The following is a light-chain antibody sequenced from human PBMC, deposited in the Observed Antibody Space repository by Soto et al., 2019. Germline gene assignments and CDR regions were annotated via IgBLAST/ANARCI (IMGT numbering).Light chain of an antibody. V-gene: IGKV1-5*01. J-gene: IGKJ1*01. CDR3: QQYANFWT. Sequence: DIQMTQSPSTLSASVGDRVTITCRARESVSRWLAWYQQKPGKAPKVLIFDTSSLESGVPSRFSGSGYGKEFTLTISRLTLEVFATYYCQQYANFWTFGQWTKGGIK. CDR1: ESVSRW. CDR2: DTS.